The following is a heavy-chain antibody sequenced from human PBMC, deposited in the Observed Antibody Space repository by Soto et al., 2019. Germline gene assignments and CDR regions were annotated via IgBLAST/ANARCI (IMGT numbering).Heavy chain of an antibody. Sequence: QVQLQESGPGLVKPSETLSLTCTVSGGSISSYYWSWIRQPPGKGLEWIGYIYYSGSTNYNPSLKRRVPISVDPSKNQFSLKLRSVTAADTAVYYCARVGIAAAVPWFDPWGQGTLVTVSS. J-gene: IGHJ5*02. CDR2: IYYSGST. CDR1: GGSISSYY. D-gene: IGHD6-13*01. V-gene: IGHV4-59*01. CDR3: ARVGIAAAVPWFDP.